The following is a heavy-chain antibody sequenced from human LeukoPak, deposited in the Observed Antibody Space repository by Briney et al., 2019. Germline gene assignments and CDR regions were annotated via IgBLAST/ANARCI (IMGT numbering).Heavy chain of an antibody. Sequence: GRSLRLSCAASGFTFSNYGMHWVRQAPGKGLEWVAVVWYDGSNKYYADSVKGRFTISRDNSKNTLDLQMNSLRAEDTAVYYCARDLEAANTYYFDYWGQGTMVTVSS. D-gene: IGHD6-13*01. CDR3: ARDLEAANTYYFDY. J-gene: IGHJ4*02. V-gene: IGHV3-33*01. CDR2: VWYDGSNK. CDR1: GFTFSNYG.